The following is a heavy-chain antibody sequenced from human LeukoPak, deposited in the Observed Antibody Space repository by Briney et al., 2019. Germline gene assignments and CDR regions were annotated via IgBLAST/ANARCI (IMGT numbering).Heavy chain of an antibody. CDR3: ARDYYSRFDY. CDR1: GFTLSRYG. J-gene: IGHJ4*02. Sequence: GGSLRLSCAASGFTLSRYGMNGVRQAPGKGLVWVSRINSEGSSTTYADSVKGRFTISRDNAKNTLILQMNSLRAEDTAVYYCARDYYSRFDYWGQGTLVTVSS. CDR2: INSEGSST. D-gene: IGHD3-22*01. V-gene: IGHV3-74*01.